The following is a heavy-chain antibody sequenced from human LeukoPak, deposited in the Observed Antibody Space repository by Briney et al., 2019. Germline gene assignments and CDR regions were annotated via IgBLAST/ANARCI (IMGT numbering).Heavy chain of an antibody. CDR3: ARGVYGDPTDNWFDP. CDR1: GGSISSGGYY. D-gene: IGHD4-17*01. Sequence: SETLSFTCTVSGGSISSGGYYWSWIRQHPGKGLEWIGYIYYSGSTYYNPSLKSRVTISVDTSKNQFSLKLSSVTAADTAVYYCARGVYGDPTDNWFDPWGQGTLVTVSS. J-gene: IGHJ5*02. CDR2: IYYSGST. V-gene: IGHV4-31*03.